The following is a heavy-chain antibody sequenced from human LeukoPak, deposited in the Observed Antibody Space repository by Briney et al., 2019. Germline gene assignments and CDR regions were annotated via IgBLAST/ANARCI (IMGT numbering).Heavy chain of an antibody. V-gene: IGHV3-74*01. CDR2: INSDGSST. D-gene: IGHD3-3*01. J-gene: IGHJ4*02. Sequence: GGSLRLSCAASGFAFSSYLMHWVRQAPGRGLVWVSRINSDGSSTSYADSAKGRFTISRDNAKNTLYLQMNSLRAEDTAVYYCARGSIFGVDPFDYWGQGTLVTVSS. CDR3: ARGSIFGVDPFDY. CDR1: GFAFSSYL.